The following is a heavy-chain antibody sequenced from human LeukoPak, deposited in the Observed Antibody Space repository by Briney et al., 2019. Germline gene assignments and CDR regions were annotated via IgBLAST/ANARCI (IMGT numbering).Heavy chain of an antibody. CDR1: GGSVSSGSYY. Sequence: SETLSLACTVSGGSVSSGSYYWSWIRQPPGKGLEWIGYIYYGGSTNYNPSLKSRVTISVDTSKNQFSLKLSSVTAADTAVYYCARDAMTSLWGQGTLVTVSS. CDR3: ARDAMTSL. J-gene: IGHJ4*02. CDR2: IYYGGST. D-gene: IGHD2-2*01. V-gene: IGHV4-61*01.